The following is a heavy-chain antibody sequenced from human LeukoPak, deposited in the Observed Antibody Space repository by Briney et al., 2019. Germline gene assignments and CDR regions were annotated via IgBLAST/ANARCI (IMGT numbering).Heavy chain of an antibody. CDR1: GFTFSSYA. V-gene: IGHV3-23*01. CDR3: VKGDAGVIVGEFFGRDYYYGLDG. J-gene: IGHJ6*02. D-gene: IGHD1-26*01. Sequence: GGSLRLSCAASGFTFSSYAMSWVRQAPVKGLQWVSVISASGDSTYYGDSVKGRITISRDNPKNTVYLQMNSLRAEDTAVYYCVKGDAGVIVGEFFGRDYYYGLDGWGQGTTVTVSS. CDR2: ISASGDST.